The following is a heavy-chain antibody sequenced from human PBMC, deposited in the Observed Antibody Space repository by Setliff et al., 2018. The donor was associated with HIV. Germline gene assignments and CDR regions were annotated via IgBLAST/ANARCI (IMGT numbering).Heavy chain of an antibody. CDR2: INWNGGST. V-gene: IGHV3-20*04. CDR3: ARQILRGVWLTDY. D-gene: IGHD5-12*01. Sequence: GGSLRLSCAASGFKFGDFYMNWVRQAPGKGLEWVSNINWNGGSTGYADSVKGRFTISRDNTKNSLYLEMNSLRPDDTAVYYCARQILRGVWLTDYWGQGTLVTVS. J-gene: IGHJ4*02. CDR1: GFKFGDFY.